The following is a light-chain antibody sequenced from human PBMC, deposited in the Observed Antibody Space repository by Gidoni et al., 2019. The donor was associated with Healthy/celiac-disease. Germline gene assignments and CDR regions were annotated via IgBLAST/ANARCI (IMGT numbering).Light chain of an antibody. CDR2: AAS. CDR1: QSISSY. J-gene: IGKJ5*01. V-gene: IGKV1-39*01. CDR3: QQSYSTLGIT. Sequence: DIPMTQSPSSLSASVGDRVTITCRASQSISSYLNWYQQKPGKAPKLLIYAASSLQSGVPSRCSGSGSGTDFTLTISSLQPEDFATYYCQQSYSTLGITFGQGTRLEIK.